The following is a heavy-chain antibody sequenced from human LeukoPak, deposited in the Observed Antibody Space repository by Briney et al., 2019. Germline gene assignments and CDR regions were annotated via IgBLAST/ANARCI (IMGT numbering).Heavy chain of an antibody. CDR3: ARSGAPTPDY. CDR2: ISFDGSNK. CDR1: GFTFSNYG. J-gene: IGHJ4*02. V-gene: IGHV3-30*03. Sequence: GGSLRLSCAASGFTFSNYGMHWVRQAPGKGLEWVAIISFDGSNKYYADSVKGRFTISRDNAKNTLNLEMNGLRAEDTALYYCARSGAPTPDYWGQGTLVIVSS. D-gene: IGHD2-15*01.